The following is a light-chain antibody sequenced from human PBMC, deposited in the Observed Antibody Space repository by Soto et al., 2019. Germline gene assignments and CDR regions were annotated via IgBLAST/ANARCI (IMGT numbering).Light chain of an antibody. CDR1: DSNIGKNY. CDR3: GTWDNSLSAVV. J-gene: IGLJ1*01. V-gene: IGLV1-51*01. CDR2: DNN. Sequence: QSVLTQPPSVSAAPRQRVTISCSGTDSNIGKNYVSWYQQFPGTVPKVLIYDNNNRPSGIPDRFSGSKSGTSATLGITGLQTGDEADYYCGTWDNSLSAVVFGAGTKVTVL.